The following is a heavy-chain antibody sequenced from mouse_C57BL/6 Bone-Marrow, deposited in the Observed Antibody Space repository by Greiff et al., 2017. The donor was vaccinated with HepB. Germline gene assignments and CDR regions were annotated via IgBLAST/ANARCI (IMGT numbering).Heavy chain of an antibody. J-gene: IGHJ3*01. V-gene: IGHV4-1*01. CDR3: ARPDYYSNQAWFAY. CDR1: GIDFSRYW. D-gene: IGHD2-5*01. Sequence: EVKVIESGGGLVQPGGSLKLSCAASGIDFSRYWMSWVRRAPGKGLEWIGEINPDSSTINYAPSLKDKFIISRDNAKNTLYLQMSKVRSEDTALYYCARPDYYSNQAWFAYWGQGTLVTVSA. CDR2: INPDSSTI.